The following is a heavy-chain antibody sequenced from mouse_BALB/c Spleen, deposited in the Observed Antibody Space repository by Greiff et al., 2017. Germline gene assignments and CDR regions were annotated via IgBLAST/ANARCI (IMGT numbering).Heavy chain of an antibody. D-gene: IGHD2-14*01. J-gene: IGHJ3*01. Sequence: EVQLQQSGAELVKPGASVKLSCTASGFNIKDIYMHWVKQRPEQGLEWIGRIDPANGNTKYDPKFQGKATITADTSSNTAYLQLSSLTSEDTAVYYCARSGDYRYDETWFAYWGQGTLVTVSA. CDR1: GFNIKDIY. V-gene: IGHV14-3*02. CDR2: IDPANGNT. CDR3: ARSGDYRYDETWFAY.